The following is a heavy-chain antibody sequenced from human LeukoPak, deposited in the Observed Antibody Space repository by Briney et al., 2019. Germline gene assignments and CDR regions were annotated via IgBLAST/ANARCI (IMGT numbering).Heavy chain of an antibody. CDR2: IGPNSGGT. CDR1: GYTFTDYY. J-gene: IGHJ5*02. Sequence: GASVKVSCKASGYTFTDYYMHWVRQAPGQGLEWMGWIGPNSGGTKYAQKFQGRVTMTRDSSISTAYMELTSLMCDDTAVYYCARSNIAVRRGDNWFDPWGQGTLVTVSS. CDR3: ARSNIAVRRGDNWFDP. V-gene: IGHV1-2*02. D-gene: IGHD6-6*01.